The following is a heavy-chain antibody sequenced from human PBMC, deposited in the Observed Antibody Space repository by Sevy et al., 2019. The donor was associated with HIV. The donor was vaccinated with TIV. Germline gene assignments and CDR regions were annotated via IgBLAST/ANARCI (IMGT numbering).Heavy chain of an antibody. V-gene: IGHV3-30-3*01. J-gene: IGHJ3*02. Sequence: GGSLRLSCAASGFTFSSYAMHWVRQAPGKGLEWVAVISYDGSNKYYADSVKGRFTISRDNSKNTLYLQMNSLRAEDTAVYYCARDPGLWQLVLAFDIWGQGTMVTVSS. D-gene: IGHD6-6*01. CDR3: ARDPGLWQLVLAFDI. CDR2: ISYDGSNK. CDR1: GFTFSSYA.